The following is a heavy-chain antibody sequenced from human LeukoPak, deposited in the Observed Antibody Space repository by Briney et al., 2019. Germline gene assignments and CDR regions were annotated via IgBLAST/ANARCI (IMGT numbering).Heavy chain of an antibody. CDR3: ARAVSGRFDY. CDR1: GGSMSPYH. J-gene: IGHJ4*02. D-gene: IGHD6-19*01. Sequence: SETLSLTCTVSGGSMSPYHWGWIRQPPGKGLEWTGYIYYSGSTNYNPSLNSRVTISVDTSKNQFSPRLSSVTVADTAIYYCARAVSGRFDYWGQGTLVTVSS. CDR2: IYYSGST. V-gene: IGHV4-59*08.